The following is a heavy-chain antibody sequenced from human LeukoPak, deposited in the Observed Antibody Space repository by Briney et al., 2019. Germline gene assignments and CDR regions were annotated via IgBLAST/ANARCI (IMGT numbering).Heavy chain of an antibody. CDR1: GYTFTGYY. CDR3: ARWPRGYCSGGSCEEY. Sequence: ASVKVSCKASGYTFTGYYMHWVRQAPGQGLEWMGRINPNSGGTNYAQKFQGRVTMTRDTSISTAYMVLSRLRSDDTAVYYCARWPRGYCSGGSCEEYWGQGTLVTVSS. V-gene: IGHV1-2*06. J-gene: IGHJ4*02. CDR2: INPNSGGT. D-gene: IGHD2-15*01.